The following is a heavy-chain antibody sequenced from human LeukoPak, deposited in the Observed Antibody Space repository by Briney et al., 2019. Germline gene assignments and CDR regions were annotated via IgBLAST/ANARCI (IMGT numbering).Heavy chain of an antibody. Sequence: PSETLSLTCAVYGGSFSGYYWSWIRQPPGKGLEWIGEVNHSGSTNYNPSLKSRVTISVDMSKNQFSLKLSSVTAADTAVYYCARGRRGYSSSWYDYWGQGTLVTVSS. CDR1: GGSFSGYY. CDR3: ARGRRGYSSSWYDY. J-gene: IGHJ4*02. D-gene: IGHD6-13*01. CDR2: VNHSGST. V-gene: IGHV4-34*01.